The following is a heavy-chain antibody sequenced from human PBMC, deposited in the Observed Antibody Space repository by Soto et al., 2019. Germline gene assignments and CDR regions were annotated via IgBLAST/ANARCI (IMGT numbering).Heavy chain of an antibody. CDR2: IYHSGST. J-gene: IGHJ5*02. Sequence: QLQLQESGSGLVKPSQTLSLTCAVSGGSISSGGYSWSWIRQPPGKALEWIGDIYHSGSTYYNPSLKSRVTISVDRSKKHVSLKLSSVTAADTAVYYCARASGSCRGGSCTVWWFDPCGQGTLVTVSS. D-gene: IGHD2-15*01. CDR1: GGSISSGGYS. CDR3: ARASGSCRGGSCTVWWFDP. V-gene: IGHV4-30-2*01.